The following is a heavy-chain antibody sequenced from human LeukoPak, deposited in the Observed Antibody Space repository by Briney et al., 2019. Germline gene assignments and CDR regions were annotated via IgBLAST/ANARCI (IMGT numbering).Heavy chain of an antibody. J-gene: IGHJ4*02. V-gene: IGHV3-30*18. CDR3: AKDGQLGGSSWFTLYFDY. CDR1: RFRFRSYD. CDR2: SSYDEGHT. D-gene: IGHD6-13*01. Sequence: PGGSLRLYCAASRFRFRSYDMHWVRQAPGKGLEWLAVSSYDEGHTYYTDSVKGRFTISRDNSKNTLYLQMSSLRPEDTAVYYCAKDGQLGGSSWFTLYFDYWGQGTLVTVSS.